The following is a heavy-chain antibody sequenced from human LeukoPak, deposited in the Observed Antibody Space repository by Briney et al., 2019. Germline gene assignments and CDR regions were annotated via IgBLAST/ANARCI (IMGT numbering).Heavy chain of an antibody. V-gene: IGHV1-18*01. CDR2: ISAYSGNT. J-gene: IGHJ4*02. CDR1: AYTFTNYG. Sequence: SVKVSCKASAYTFTNYGIFWVRQAPGQGLEWMGWISAYSGNTNYAQKLQGRVTMTTETSTSTAYMELESLRSDDTAVYYCAISQGSYYDTSGYLGGDYWGQGTLVTVSS. D-gene: IGHD3-22*01. CDR3: AISQGSYYDTSGYLGGDY.